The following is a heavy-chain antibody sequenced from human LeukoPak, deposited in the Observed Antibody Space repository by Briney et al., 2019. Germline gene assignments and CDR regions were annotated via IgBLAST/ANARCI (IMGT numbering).Heavy chain of an antibody. V-gene: IGHV5-51*01. CDR1: GYNFAAYW. CDR2: IYPGDSDT. CDR3: ARPTYYYYDSSGYPNWDAFDI. J-gene: IGHJ3*02. Sequence: GESLKISCQVSGYNFAAYWIGWVRQMPGKGLEWIGIIYPGDSDTRYSPSFQGQVTISADKSSNTAYLQWSSLKTSDTAMYYCARPTYYYYDSSGYPNWDAFDIWGQGTMVTVSS. D-gene: IGHD3-22*01.